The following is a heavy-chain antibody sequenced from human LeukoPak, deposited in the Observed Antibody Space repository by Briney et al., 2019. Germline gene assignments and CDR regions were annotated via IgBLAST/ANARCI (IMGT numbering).Heavy chain of an antibody. V-gene: IGHV4-34*01. CDR2: INHSGSN. Sequence: PSETLSLTCAVYGGSFSGYYWSWIRQPPGKGLEWIGEINHSGSNNYNPSLKSRVTISVDTSKNQFSLKLSSVTAADTAVYYCARDEAHPNTYYYGSGSYYARLDIWGQGTMVTVSS. D-gene: IGHD3-10*01. J-gene: IGHJ3*02. CDR1: GGSFSGYY. CDR3: ARDEAHPNTYYYGSGSYYARLDI.